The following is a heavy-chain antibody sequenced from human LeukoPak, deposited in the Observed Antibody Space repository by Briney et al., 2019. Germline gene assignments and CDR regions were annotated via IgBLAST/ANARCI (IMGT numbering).Heavy chain of an antibody. D-gene: IGHD4-17*01. Sequence: SETLSLTCTVSGGSVSSGSYYWSWIRQPPGKGLEWIGYIYYSGSTNYNPSLQSRVTISVDTSKNQFSLKLSSVTAADTAVYYCARETYGRYFDYWGQGTLVTVSS. V-gene: IGHV4-61*01. CDR2: IYYSGST. CDR1: GGSVSSGSYY. CDR3: ARETYGRYFDY. J-gene: IGHJ4*02.